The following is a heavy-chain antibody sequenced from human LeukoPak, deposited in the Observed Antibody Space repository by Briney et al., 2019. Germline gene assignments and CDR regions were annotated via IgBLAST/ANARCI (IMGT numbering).Heavy chain of an antibody. CDR3: ARDPYSGNYGNDYYYYMDV. J-gene: IGHJ6*03. D-gene: IGHD1-26*01. CDR1: GFTFSCFN. CDR2: ITSSGTHI. V-gene: IGHV3-21*01. Sequence: GGSLRLSCAASGFTFSCFNMNWVRQAPGKAMEWVSSITSSGTHIFYADSVRGRFTISRDNAKNSLYLQMDSLGPDDTAVYYCARDPYSGNYGNDYYYYMDVWGKGTTVTISS.